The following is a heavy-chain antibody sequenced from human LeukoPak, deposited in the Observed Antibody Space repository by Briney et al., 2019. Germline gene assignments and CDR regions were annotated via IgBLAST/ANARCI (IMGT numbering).Heavy chain of an antibody. Sequence: PSETLSLTCTVSGGSISSYYWSWIRQPPGKGVEWIGYIYYSGSTNYNPSLKSRVTISVDTSKNQFALKLSSVTAADTAVYYCARLDSSGYHPYWGQGTLVTVSS. CDR2: IYYSGST. V-gene: IGHV4-59*01. D-gene: IGHD3-22*01. CDR1: GGSISSYY. CDR3: ARLDSSGYHPY. J-gene: IGHJ4*02.